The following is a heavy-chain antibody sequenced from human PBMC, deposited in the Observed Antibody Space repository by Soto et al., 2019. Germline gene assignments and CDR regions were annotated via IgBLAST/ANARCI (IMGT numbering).Heavy chain of an antibody. CDR3: AISTIFGVVTPAFDI. J-gene: IGHJ3*02. D-gene: IGHD3-3*01. V-gene: IGHV1-3*01. Sequence: ASVKVSCKASGYTFTSYAMHWVRQAPGQRLEWMGWINAGNGNTKYSQKFQGRVTITRDTSASTAYMELSSLRSEDTAVYYCAISTIFGVVTPAFDIWGQGTMVTVSS. CDR1: GYTFTSYA. CDR2: INAGNGNT.